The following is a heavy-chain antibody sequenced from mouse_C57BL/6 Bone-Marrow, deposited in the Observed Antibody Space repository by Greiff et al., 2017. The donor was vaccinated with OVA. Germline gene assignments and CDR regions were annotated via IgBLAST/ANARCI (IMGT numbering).Heavy chain of an antibody. J-gene: IGHJ4*01. Sequence: QVQLQQPGAELVMPGASVKLSCKASGYTFPSYWMHWVKQRPGQGLAWIGEIDPSDSYTNYNHKFTGKSTLTVDQSSSTAYMHLSSLTSEDAAGYYCTIYAMDYCEQGTAVTVSS. CDR3: TIYAMDY. CDR1: GYTFPSYW. V-gene: IGHV1-69*01. CDR2: IDPSDSYT.